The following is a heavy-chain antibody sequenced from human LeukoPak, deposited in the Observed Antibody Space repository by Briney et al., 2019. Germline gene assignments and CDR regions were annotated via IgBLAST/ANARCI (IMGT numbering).Heavy chain of an antibody. CDR2: INPSGGST. V-gene: IGHV1-46*01. CDR1: GYTFTNYA. CDR3: ARRVPYDSGNYYNPLGY. Sequence: ASVEVSCKASGYTFTNYAIHWVRQAPGQGLEWMGIINPSGGSTSYAQKFQGRVTMTRDTSTSTVYMELSSLRSEDTAVYHCARRVPYDSGNYYNPLGYWGQGTLVTVSS. J-gene: IGHJ4*02. D-gene: IGHD3-10*01.